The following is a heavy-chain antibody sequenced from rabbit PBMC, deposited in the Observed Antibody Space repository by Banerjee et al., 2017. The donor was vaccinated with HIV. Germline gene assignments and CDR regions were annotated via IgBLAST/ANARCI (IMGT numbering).Heavy chain of an antibody. V-gene: IGHV1S45*01. CDR3: ARAGGFENYFNL. D-gene: IGHD1-1*01. CDR2: IDAGSGVRI. J-gene: IGHJ4*01. CDR1: GFSFSGTCW. Sequence: QEQLEESGGGLVKPGASLTLTCTASGFSFSGTCWMCWVRQAPGKGLEWIACIDAGSGVRIYYASWAKGRFTISKTSSTTVTLQMTSLTAADTATYFCARAGGFENYFNLWGPGTLVTVS.